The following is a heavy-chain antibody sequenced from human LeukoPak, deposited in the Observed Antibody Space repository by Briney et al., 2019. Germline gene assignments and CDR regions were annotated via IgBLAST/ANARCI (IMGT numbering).Heavy chain of an antibody. CDR1: GYTFTSYG. Sequence: ASVKVSCKASGYTFTSYGISWVRQAPGQGLEWMGWINTYNRDTNYAQKLQGRVTMTTDTSTSTAYMELRSLTSDDTAVYYCARLVASKHWFDPWGQGTLVTVSP. J-gene: IGHJ5*02. D-gene: IGHD5-12*01. CDR3: ARLVASKHWFDP. V-gene: IGHV1-18*01. CDR2: INTYNRDT.